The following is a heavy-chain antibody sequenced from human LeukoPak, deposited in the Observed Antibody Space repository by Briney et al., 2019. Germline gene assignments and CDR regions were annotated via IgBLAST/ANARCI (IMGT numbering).Heavy chain of an antibody. CDR2: IYYSGST. Sequence: SETLSLTCTVFGGSISSYYWSWIRQPPGKGLEWIGYIYYSGSTNYNPSLKSRVTISVDTSKNQFSLKLSSVTAADTAVYYCARGYSSNWYYFDYWGQGTLVTVSS. J-gene: IGHJ4*02. CDR3: ARGYSSNWYYFDY. D-gene: IGHD6-13*01. CDR1: GGSISSYY. V-gene: IGHV4-59*01.